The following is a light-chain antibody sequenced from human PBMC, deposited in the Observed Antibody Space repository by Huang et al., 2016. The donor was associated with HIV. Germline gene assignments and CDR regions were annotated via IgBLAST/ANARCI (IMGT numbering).Light chain of an antibody. J-gene: IGKJ4*01. V-gene: IGKV1-39*01. CDR1: QSIRNY. Sequence: DIQMTQSPSSLSASVGDRVNITCRAGQSIRNYLIWYQQRPGKAPKLLVYGASRLQSGVPSRFSGSGSGTDFTLTISSLQPEDFATYYCQQNYGSPFTFGGGTKVDIK. CDR3: QQNYGSPFT. CDR2: GAS.